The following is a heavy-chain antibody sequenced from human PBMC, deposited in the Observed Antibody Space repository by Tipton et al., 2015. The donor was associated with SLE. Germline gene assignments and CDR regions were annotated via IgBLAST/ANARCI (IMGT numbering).Heavy chain of an antibody. D-gene: IGHD5-24*01. CDR3: ARARDGYNPPLGY. V-gene: IGHV4-59*01. CDR1: RESINDYY. CDR2: VYYSGIA. Sequence: LRLSCIVSRESINDYYWNWIRQPPGKGLEWIGYVYYSGIAHYNPFLEGRVTISADRSKNQISLRLTSVTAADTAVYYCARARDGYNPPLGYWGPGTLVTVSS. J-gene: IGHJ4*02.